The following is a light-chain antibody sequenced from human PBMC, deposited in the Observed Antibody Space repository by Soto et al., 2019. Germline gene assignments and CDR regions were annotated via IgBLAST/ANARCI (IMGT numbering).Light chain of an antibody. V-gene: IGKV3D-15*01. CDR1: QSISSN. CDR2: RTS. CDR3: QQYNNWPIT. Sequence: EIVMTQSPATLSVSPWERATLSCRASQSISSNLAWYQQKPGQAPRLLMFRTSSRATGIPDRFSGSGSGTDFTLTISSLQSEDFEIYYCQQYNNWPITFGQGTRLEIK. J-gene: IGKJ5*01.